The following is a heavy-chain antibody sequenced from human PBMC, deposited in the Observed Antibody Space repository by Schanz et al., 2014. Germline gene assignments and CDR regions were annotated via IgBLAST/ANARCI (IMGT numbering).Heavy chain of an antibody. CDR2: IGRRGQVI. CDR3: ARSYHDDDDYTRALDM. D-gene: IGHD3-16*01. CDR1: GFTFSSFW. J-gene: IGHJ3*02. Sequence: EVQLVESGGGLVQPGGSLRLSCAASGFTFSSFWMSWVRQAPGKGLEWVACIGRRGQVIYYADSMEGRFTISRDNAQNSLFLQMNSLRVEDTAVYYCARSYHDDDDYTRALDMWGQGTMVTVSS. V-gene: IGHV3-21*01.